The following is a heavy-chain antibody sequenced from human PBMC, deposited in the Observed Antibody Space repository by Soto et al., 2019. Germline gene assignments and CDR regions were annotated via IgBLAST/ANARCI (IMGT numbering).Heavy chain of an antibody. CDR3: ARGDYFDRRFDY. V-gene: IGHV3-7*03. Sequence: EVQLVESGGGLVQPGGSLRLSCAASGFTFNSYWMNWVRQAPGRGLEWVADIKQDDTEKYYVDSVKGRFTISRDNSKNTLYLHMNSLSGEDTAVYYCARGDYFDRRFDYWGQGALVTVSS. J-gene: IGHJ4*02. CDR1: GFTFNSYW. CDR2: IKQDDTEK. D-gene: IGHD3-22*01.